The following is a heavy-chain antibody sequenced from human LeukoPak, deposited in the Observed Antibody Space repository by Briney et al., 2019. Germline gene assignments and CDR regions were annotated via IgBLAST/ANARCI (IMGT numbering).Heavy chain of an antibody. V-gene: IGHV3-23*01. Sequence: GGSLRLSCAASGFTFSSYAMTWVRQAPGKGLEWVSSISGSGGSTYYADSVKGRFTISRDNAKNSLYLQMNSLRAEDTAVYYCARIQWRYFDYWGQGTLVTVSS. CDR1: GFTFSSYA. CDR3: ARIQWRYFDY. D-gene: IGHD6-19*01. CDR2: ISGSGGST. J-gene: IGHJ4*02.